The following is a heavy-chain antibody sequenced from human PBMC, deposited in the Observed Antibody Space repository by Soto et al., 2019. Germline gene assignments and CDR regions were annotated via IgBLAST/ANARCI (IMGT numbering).Heavy chain of an antibody. J-gene: IGHJ6*02. CDR3: ARDREYYYDSSGNYYYHYGMDV. Sequence: QVQLVESGAEVKKPGASVKVSCKASGYTFTNYGISWVRQAPGQGLEWMGWISGYNGNTKYAQKFQGRVTMTTDTPTNTAYMDLRSLRSDDTAVYYCARDREYYYDSSGNYYYHYGMDVFGQGTTVTVS. CDR1: GYTFTNYG. CDR2: ISGYNGNT. V-gene: IGHV1-18*04. D-gene: IGHD3-22*01.